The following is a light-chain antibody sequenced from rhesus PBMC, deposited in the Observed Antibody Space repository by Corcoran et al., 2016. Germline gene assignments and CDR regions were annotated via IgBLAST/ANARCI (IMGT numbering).Light chain of an antibody. J-gene: IGKJ2*01. CDR3: QQRNSYPPS. Sequence: DIQMTQSPSSLSASVGDRVTITCRASENVNNYLHWYQQKPGKAPKPLIYKASTLQSGVPSRFSGSGSGTYFTLTISSLQPEEFAVYYCQQRNSYPPSFGQGTKVEIK. CDR2: KAS. CDR1: ENVNNY. V-gene: IGKV1-74*01.